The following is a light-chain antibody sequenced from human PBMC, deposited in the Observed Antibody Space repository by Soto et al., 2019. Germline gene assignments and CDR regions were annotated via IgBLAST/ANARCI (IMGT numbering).Light chain of an antibody. V-gene: IGKV3-15*01. CDR3: QQYDEWPLT. CDR2: DAF. CDR1: QSVKSR. Sequence: EKVMTQSPATLSVSPGERATLSCRASQSVKSRLAWYQQKPGQAPRLLIYDAFTRATGIPARFSGSASGTEFTLTISSLQSEDFAVYYCQQYDEWPLTLAGGTKV. J-gene: IGKJ4*01.